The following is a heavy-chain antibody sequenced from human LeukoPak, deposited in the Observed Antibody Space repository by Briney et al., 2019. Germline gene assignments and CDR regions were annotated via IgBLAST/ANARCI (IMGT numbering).Heavy chain of an antibody. CDR3: TVGPHHYFDS. CDR2: ISDSGST. Sequence: PSESLSLTCTVSGGSINSGGYYWSWIRQHPGKGLEWTGYISDSGSTYYNPSLKSRVTISLDTSKNQFSLRLSSVSAADTAVYFCTVGPHHYFDSWGQGALVTVPS. CDR1: GGSINSGGYY. J-gene: IGHJ4*02. V-gene: IGHV4-31*03. D-gene: IGHD4-11*01.